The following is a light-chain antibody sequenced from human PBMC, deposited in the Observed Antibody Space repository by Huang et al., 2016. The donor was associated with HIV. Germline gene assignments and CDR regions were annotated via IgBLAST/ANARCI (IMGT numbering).Light chain of an antibody. CDR1: QSIDSY. CDR3: QQYHRYPGT. CDR2: DAS. J-gene: IGKJ1*01. Sequence: DIQMTQSPSTLSASVGDRVTITCRASQSIDSYLAWYQQKPGKAPKLLSYDASSLDSGVPSRFSGSGSGKEFTRTISSLQPDNFATYYCQQYHRYPGTFGQGTKVEIK. V-gene: IGKV1-5*01.